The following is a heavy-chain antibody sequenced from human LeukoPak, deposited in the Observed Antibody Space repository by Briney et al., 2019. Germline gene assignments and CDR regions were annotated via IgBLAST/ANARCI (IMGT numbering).Heavy chain of an antibody. CDR3: AKDRVAGHTHPNYGMDV. D-gene: IGHD6-19*01. CDR2: ISGSGGST. V-gene: IGHV3-23*01. J-gene: IGHJ6*02. Sequence: GGSLRLSCAASGFTFSSYAMSWVRQAPGKGLEWVSAISGSGGSTYYADSVKGRFTISRDNSKNTLYLQMNSLRAEDTAVYYCAKDRVAGHTHPNYGMDVWGQGTTVTVSS. CDR1: GFTFSSYA.